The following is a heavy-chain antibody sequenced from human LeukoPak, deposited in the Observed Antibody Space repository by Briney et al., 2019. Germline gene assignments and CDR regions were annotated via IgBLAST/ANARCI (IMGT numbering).Heavy chain of an antibody. J-gene: IGHJ4*02. CDR1: GFSFSTYW. CDR2: ISYDGHNT. Sequence: GGSLRLSCAASGFSFSTYWMHWVRQAPGKGLVWVSRISYDGHNTNYADSVKGRFTISRDNAKNSLYLQMNSLRAEDTAVYYCARDGPYGSGSYTFDYWGQGTLVTVSS. V-gene: IGHV3-74*01. CDR3: ARDGPYGSGSYTFDY. D-gene: IGHD3-10*01.